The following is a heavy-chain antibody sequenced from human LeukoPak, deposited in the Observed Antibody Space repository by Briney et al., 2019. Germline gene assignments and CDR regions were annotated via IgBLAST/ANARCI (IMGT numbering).Heavy chain of an antibody. CDR1: GFTFNSYA. Sequence: PTGRSLRLSCAASGFTFNSYAMYWVRQAPGKGLEWLAVISDDGSNKYYADSVKGRFTISRDNSKDTLYLQMNSLRAEDTAVYYCTTRGSGDFWSGPFDPWGQGTLVTVSS. D-gene: IGHD3-3*01. CDR3: TTRGSGDFWSGPFDP. V-gene: IGHV3-30-3*01. J-gene: IGHJ5*02. CDR2: ISDDGSNK.